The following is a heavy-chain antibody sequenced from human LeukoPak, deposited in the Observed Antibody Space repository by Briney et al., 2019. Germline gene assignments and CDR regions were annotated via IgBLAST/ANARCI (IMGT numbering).Heavy chain of an antibody. V-gene: IGHV3-21*01. CDR3: ARNIESGWFDP. D-gene: IGHD1/OR15-1a*01. Sequence: GGSLRLSCAASKFTFSSYSVSWVRQAPGKGLEWVSSISSSSSYMYYADSVKGRFTISRDNAKNSLYLQMNSLRVEDTAVYYCARNIESGWFDPWGPGTLVTVSS. CDR1: KFTFSSYS. CDR2: ISSSSSYM. J-gene: IGHJ5*02.